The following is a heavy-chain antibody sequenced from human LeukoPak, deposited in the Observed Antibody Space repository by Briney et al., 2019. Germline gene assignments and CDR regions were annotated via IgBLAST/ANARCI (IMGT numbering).Heavy chain of an antibody. Sequence: GGSLRLSCAASGFTLSSYWMTWVRQAPGKGLEWVANIKQDGSEKYYVDSVKGRFTISRDNAKNSLYLQMNSLRAEDTAVYYCARDRRCSSTSCYYFDYWGQGTLVTVSS. CDR2: IKQDGSEK. J-gene: IGHJ4*02. CDR3: ARDRRCSSTSCYYFDY. V-gene: IGHV3-7*04. CDR1: GFTLSSYW. D-gene: IGHD2-2*01.